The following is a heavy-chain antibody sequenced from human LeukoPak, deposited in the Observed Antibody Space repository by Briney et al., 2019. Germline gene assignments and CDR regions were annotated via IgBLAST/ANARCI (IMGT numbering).Heavy chain of an antibody. V-gene: IGHV3-48*02. CDR3: ARNYGDLDY. D-gene: IGHD4-17*01. Sequence: GGSLRLSCAASGFTFSSYSMNWVRQAPGKGLEWVSYISTTGSTIYYADSVKGRFTISRDNAKNSLYLQTNSLRDEDTAVYYCARNYGDLDYWGQGTLVTVSS. CDR1: GFTFSSYS. J-gene: IGHJ4*02. CDR2: ISTTGSTI.